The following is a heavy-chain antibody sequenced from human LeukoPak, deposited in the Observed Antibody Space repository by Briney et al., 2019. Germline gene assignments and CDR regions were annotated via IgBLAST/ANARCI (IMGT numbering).Heavy chain of an antibody. V-gene: IGHV3-30*02. CDR3: AKDNNWNDYAFDI. Sequence: GGSLRLSCAASGFTFSSYGMHWVRQAPGKGLEWVAFIRYDGSNKYYADSVKGRFTISRDNSKNTLYLQMNSLRAEDTAVYYCAKDNNWNDYAFDIWGQGTMVTVSS. CDR2: IRYDGSNK. D-gene: IGHD1-1*01. CDR1: GFTFSSYG. J-gene: IGHJ3*02.